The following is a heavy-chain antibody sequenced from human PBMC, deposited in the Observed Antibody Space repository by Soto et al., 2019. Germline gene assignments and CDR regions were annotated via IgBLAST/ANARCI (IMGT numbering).Heavy chain of an antibody. D-gene: IGHD6-25*01. V-gene: IGHV3-74*01. CDR2: IESDGSRT. Sequence: EVQLVESGGGLVQPGGSLRLSCAASGFTFSSHQMHWVRQAPGKGLVWVSRIESDGSRTNYADSVKGRFTISKDNPKNTLFLQISSLRAEDTAVYYCVRELAAGVWGQGTLVTVSS. CDR1: GFTFSSHQ. J-gene: IGHJ4*02. CDR3: VRELAAGV.